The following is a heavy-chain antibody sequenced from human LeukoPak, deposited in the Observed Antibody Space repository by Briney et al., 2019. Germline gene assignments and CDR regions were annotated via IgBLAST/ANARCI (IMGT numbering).Heavy chain of an antibody. J-gene: IGHJ3*02. CDR2: IYYSGST. CDR1: GGSISSYY. V-gene: IGHV4-59*01. D-gene: IGHD1-26*01. CDR3: ARDNRIVGATGAFDI. Sequence: KPSETLSLTCTVSGGSISSYYWSWIRQPPGEGLEWIGYIYYSGSTNYNPSLKSRVTISVDTSKNQFSLKLSSVTAADTAVYYCARDNRIVGATGAFDIWGQGTMVTVSS.